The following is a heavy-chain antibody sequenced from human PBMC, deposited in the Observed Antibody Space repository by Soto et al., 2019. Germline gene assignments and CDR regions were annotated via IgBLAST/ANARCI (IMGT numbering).Heavy chain of an antibody. D-gene: IGHD6-19*01. Sequence: ASVKVSCKASGYTFTSYAMHWVRQAPGQRLEWMGWINAGNGNTKYSQKFQGRVTITRDTSASTAYMELSSLRSEYTAVYYCARDLAVAGTLHAFDIWGQGTMVTVSS. J-gene: IGHJ3*02. CDR3: ARDLAVAGTLHAFDI. CDR2: INAGNGNT. V-gene: IGHV1-3*01. CDR1: GYTFTSYA.